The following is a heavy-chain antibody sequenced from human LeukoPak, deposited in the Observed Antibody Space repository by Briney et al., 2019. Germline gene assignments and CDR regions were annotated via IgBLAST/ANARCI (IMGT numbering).Heavy chain of an antibody. D-gene: IGHD2-2*02. CDR1: GFTFSDYY. Sequence: GGSLRLSCAAYGFTFSDYYMSWIRQAPGKGLEWVSYISSSGSTIYYADSVKGRFTISRDNAKNSLYLQMNSLRAEDTAVYYCARVHCSSTSCYRGHFDYWGQGTLVTVSS. CDR3: ARVHCSSTSCYRGHFDY. CDR2: ISSSGSTI. V-gene: IGHV3-11*01. J-gene: IGHJ4*02.